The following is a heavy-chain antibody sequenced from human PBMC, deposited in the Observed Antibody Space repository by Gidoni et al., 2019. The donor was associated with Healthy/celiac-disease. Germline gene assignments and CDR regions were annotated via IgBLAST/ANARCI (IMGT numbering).Heavy chain of an antibody. CDR1: GFPFSSYA. Sequence: QVQLVESGGGVVQPGRSLRLSCAASGFPFSSYALPWVRQAPGKGLEWVAVISYDGSNKYYADSVKGRFTISRDNSKNTLYLQMNSLRAEDTAVYYCARDWGPAAVARNYYYYGMDVWGQGTTVTVSS. CDR2: ISYDGSNK. D-gene: IGHD6-19*01. V-gene: IGHV3-30-3*01. J-gene: IGHJ6*02. CDR3: ARDWGPAAVARNYYYYGMDV.